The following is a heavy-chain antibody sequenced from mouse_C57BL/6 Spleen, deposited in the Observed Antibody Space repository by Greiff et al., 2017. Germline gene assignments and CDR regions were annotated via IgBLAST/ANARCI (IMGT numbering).Heavy chain of an antibody. CDR2: IDPENGDT. J-gene: IGHJ4*01. V-gene: IGHV14-4*01. CDR1: GFNIKDDY. D-gene: IGHD2-1*01. CDR3: TTPYGNYAMDY. Sequence: EVQLQQSGAELVRPGASVKLSCTASGFNIKDDYMHWVKQRPEQGLEWIGWIDPENGDTEYASKFQGKATITADTSSNTAYLQLSSLTSEDTAVYYCTTPYGNYAMDYWGQGTSVTVSS.